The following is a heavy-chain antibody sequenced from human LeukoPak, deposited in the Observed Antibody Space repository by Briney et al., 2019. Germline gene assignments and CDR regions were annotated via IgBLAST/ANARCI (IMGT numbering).Heavy chain of an antibody. V-gene: IGHV5-51*01. Sequence: GESLKISCKGSGYRFTSYWIGWVRQMPGKCLELMGILYPGYSEHRYRPSFQGQVTISADKSISTAYLQWSSLKASDTAMYYFARRTTVRGVIWFDPWGQGTLVTVSS. D-gene: IGHD3-10*01. CDR1: GYRFTSYW. J-gene: IGHJ5*02. CDR2: LYPGYSEH. CDR3: ARRTTVRGVIWFDP.